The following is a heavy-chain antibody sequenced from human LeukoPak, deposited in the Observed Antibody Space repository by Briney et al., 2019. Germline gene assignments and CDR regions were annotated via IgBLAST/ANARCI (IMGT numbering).Heavy chain of an antibody. J-gene: IGHJ4*02. CDR1: GFTVSGDY. CDR3: ARDRDGSGTLDY. D-gene: IGHD3-10*01. V-gene: IGHV3-53*01. CDR2: IHGGGYT. Sequence: PGGSLRLSCGASGFTVSGDYMTWVRQAPGKGLEWVSVIHGGGYTYYADPVKGRFTISRDNSKNTLYLQMNSLRAEDTAVYYCARDRDGSGTLDYWGQGTLVTVSS.